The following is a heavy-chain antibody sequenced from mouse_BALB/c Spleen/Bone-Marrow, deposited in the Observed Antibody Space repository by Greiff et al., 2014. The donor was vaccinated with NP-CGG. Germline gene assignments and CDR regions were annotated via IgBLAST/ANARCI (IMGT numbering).Heavy chain of an antibody. D-gene: IGHD2-3*01. Sequence: EVQRVESGPDLVKPSQSLSLTCTVPGYSITSGYSWHWIRQFPGNKLEWMGFIYYSGGSNYNPSLKSRVSISRDTSKNQFFLQLNSVTSEDAATYYCARHDGYFDYWGQGTTLTVSS. CDR1: GYSITSGYS. V-gene: IGHV3-1*02. J-gene: IGHJ2*01. CDR2: IYYSGGS. CDR3: ARHDGYFDY.